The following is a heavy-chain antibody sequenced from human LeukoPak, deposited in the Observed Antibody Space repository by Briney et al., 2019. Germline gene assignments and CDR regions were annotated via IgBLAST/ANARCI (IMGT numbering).Heavy chain of an antibody. J-gene: IGHJ4*02. CDR2: IHYSGIT. V-gene: IGHV4-39*01. D-gene: IGHD3-10*01. CDR3: ARHLDYYGSGSYLGL. Sequence: SETLSLTCVVSGGSISGSSHYWGWVRQPPGKGPEWIGSIHYSGITYYSPSLKSPVTISVDTSKNQFSLKLTSVTAADTAVYYCARHLDYYGSGSYLGLWGQGTRSPSPQ. CDR1: GGSISGSSHY.